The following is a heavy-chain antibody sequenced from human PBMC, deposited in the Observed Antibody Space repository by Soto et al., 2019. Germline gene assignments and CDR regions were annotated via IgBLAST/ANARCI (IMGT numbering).Heavy chain of an antibody. D-gene: IGHD3-3*01. J-gene: IGHJ6*02. V-gene: IGHV3-13*01. CDR1: GSSFSNYS. CDR2: IGTAGDT. CDR3: ARFALAIARKGAIFGVVPEYGMDV. Sequence: SGSSFSNYSLHWIHQATGKGLEWVVAIGTAGDTSYPGSVKGRLTIYRENAKSSLYLQMNSRRAGDTAVYYCARFALAIARKGAIFGVVPEYGMDVWGQGTKVTVSS.